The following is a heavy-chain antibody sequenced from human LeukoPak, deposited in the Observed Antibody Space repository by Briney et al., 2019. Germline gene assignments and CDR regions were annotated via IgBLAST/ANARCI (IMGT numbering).Heavy chain of an antibody. CDR3: ARVAPKRWLHLDY. CDR1: GFTFSSYS. J-gene: IGHJ4*02. CDR2: ISSSSSTI. Sequence: PGGSLRLSCAASGFTFSSYSMNWVRQAPGKGLEWVSYISSSSSTIYYADSVKGRFTISRDNAKNSLYLQMNSLRAEDTAVYYCARVAPKRWLHLDYWGQGTLVTVSS. V-gene: IGHV3-48*01. D-gene: IGHD5-24*01.